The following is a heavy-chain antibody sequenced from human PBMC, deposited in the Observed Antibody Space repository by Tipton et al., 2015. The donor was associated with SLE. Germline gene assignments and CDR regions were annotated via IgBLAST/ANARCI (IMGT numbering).Heavy chain of an antibody. Sequence: VQLVQSGAEVKKPGESLKISCKGSGYSFTSYWIGWVRQMPGKGLEWMGIIYPGDTDTRYSLSFQGQVTISADKSISTAYLQWSSLKASDTALYYCARHPYCSSTNCSFDYWGQGTLVTVSS. V-gene: IGHV5-51*01. J-gene: IGHJ4*02. D-gene: IGHD2-2*01. CDR1: GYSFTSYW. CDR3: ARHPYCSSTNCSFDY. CDR2: IYPGDTDT.